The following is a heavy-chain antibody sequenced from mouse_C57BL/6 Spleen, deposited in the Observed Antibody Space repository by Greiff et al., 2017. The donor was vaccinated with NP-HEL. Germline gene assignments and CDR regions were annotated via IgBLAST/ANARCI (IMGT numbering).Heavy chain of an antibody. CDR3: ASTESMRVYYFDY. CDR1: GYAFSSYW. CDR2: IYPGDGDT. Sequence: VQLQQSGAELVKPGASVKISCKASGYAFSSYWMNWVKQRPGKGLEWIGQIYPGDGDTNYNGKFKGKATLTADKSSSTAYMQLSSLASEVSAFYFCASTESMRVYYFDYWGQGTTLTVSS. V-gene: IGHV1-80*01. J-gene: IGHJ2*01. D-gene: IGHD2-3*01.